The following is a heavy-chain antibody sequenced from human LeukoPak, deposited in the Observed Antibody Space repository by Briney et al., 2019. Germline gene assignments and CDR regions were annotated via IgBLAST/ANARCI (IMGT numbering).Heavy chain of an antibody. Sequence: PGGSLRLSCAASGFTFSSYWMSWVRQAPGRGLEWVSVIYSGGNTYYADSVKGRFTISSDNSKNTLYLQMNSLRAEGTAVYYCARDPGYCDTTSCYAANFDYWGQGTLVTVSS. V-gene: IGHV3-66*01. J-gene: IGHJ4*02. CDR1: GFTFSSYW. D-gene: IGHD2-2*01. CDR2: IYSGGNT. CDR3: ARDPGYCDTTSCYAANFDY.